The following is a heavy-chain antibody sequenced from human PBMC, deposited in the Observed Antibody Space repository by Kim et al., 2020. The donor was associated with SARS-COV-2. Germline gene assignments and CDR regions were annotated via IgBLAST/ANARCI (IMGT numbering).Heavy chain of an antibody. CDR2: INAGNGNT. Sequence: ASVKVSCKASGYTFTSYAMHWVRQAPGQRLEWMGWINAGNGNTKCSQKFQGRVTITRDTSASTAYMELSSLRSEDTAVYYCARDGDGYNSGAGDYWGQGTLVTVSS. D-gene: IGHD5-12*01. CDR3: ARDGDGYNSGAGDY. V-gene: IGHV1-3*01. J-gene: IGHJ4*02. CDR1: GYTFTSYA.